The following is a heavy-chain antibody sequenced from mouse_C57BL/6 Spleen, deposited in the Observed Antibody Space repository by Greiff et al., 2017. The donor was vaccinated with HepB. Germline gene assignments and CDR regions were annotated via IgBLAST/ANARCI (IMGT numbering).Heavy chain of an antibody. D-gene: IGHD1-1*01. V-gene: IGHV1-69*01. CDR1: GYTFTSYW. CDR3: ARCPSYYYGSSHYFDY. Sequence: QVQLQQPGAELVMPGASVKLSCKASGYTFTSYWMHWVKQRPGQGLEWIGEIDPSDSYTNYNQKFKGKSTLTVDKSSSTAYMQLSSLTSEDSAVYYGARCPSYYYGSSHYFDYWGQGTTLTVSS. CDR2: IDPSDSYT. J-gene: IGHJ2*01.